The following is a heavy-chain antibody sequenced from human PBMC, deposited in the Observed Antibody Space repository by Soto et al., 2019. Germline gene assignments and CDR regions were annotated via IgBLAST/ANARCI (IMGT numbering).Heavy chain of an antibody. D-gene: IGHD3-10*01. V-gene: IGHV1-69*01. CDR3: AGSYKYGSGTFDAFDI. CDR2: IIPIFGTT. Sequence: QVQLVQSGTEVKKPGSSVKVSCKAPGGTFSSYAISWVRQAPGQGLEWMGGIIPIFGTTNYAQRFQGRVSITADESTSTTYMELSSLRSEDTAVYYYAGSYKYGSGTFDAFDIWGQGTLVTVSS. J-gene: IGHJ3*02. CDR1: GGTFSSYA.